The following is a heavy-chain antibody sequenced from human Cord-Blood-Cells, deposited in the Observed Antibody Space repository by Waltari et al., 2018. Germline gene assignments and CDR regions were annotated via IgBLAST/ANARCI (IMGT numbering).Heavy chain of an antibody. Sequence: QVQLQQWGAGLLKPSETLSLTCAVYGGSFSGYYWSWIRQPPGKGLEWIGEINHSGSTNYNPPLKSRVTISVDTSKNQFSLKLSSVTAADTAVYYCARGPNIVVVTVPFDYWGQGTLVTVSS. V-gene: IGHV4-34*01. J-gene: IGHJ4*02. CDR1: GGSFSGYY. CDR2: INHSGST. D-gene: IGHD2-21*02. CDR3: ARGPNIVVVTVPFDY.